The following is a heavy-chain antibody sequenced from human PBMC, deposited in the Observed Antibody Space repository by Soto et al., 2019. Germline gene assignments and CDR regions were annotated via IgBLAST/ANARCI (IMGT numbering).Heavy chain of an antibody. J-gene: IGHJ5*02. CDR3: ARDARPKDIVVVPAAMGWFDP. V-gene: IGHV4-31*03. Sequence: SETLSLTCTVSGGSISSGGYYWSWIRQHPGKGLEWIGYIYYSGSTYYNPSLKSRVTISVDTSKNQFSLKLSSVTAADTAVYYCARDARPKDIVVVPAAMGWFDPWGQGTLVTVSS. CDR2: IYYSGST. D-gene: IGHD2-2*01. CDR1: GGSISSGGYY.